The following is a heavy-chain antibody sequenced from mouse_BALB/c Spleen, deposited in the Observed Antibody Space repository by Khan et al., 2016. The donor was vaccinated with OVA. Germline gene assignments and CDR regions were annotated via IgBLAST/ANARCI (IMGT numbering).Heavy chain of an antibody. CDR1: GFSLSRYN. D-gene: IGHD2-14*01. Sequence: VELVESGPSLVAPSQSLSITCTVSGFSLSRYNIHWVRQPPGKGLEWLGMIWGGGGTDYNSTLKIRLSISKDKSKSQVFLKMNSLQTDDTAMYFCARAYYRYDGYYAMDYWGQGTSVTVSS. J-gene: IGHJ4*01. CDR2: IWGGGGT. V-gene: IGHV2-6-4*01. CDR3: ARAYYRYDGYYAMDY.